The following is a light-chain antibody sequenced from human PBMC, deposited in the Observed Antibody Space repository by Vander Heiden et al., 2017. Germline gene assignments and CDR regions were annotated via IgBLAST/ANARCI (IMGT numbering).Light chain of an antibody. Sequence: IVLTPSPGTLSLSPGERATLSCRARQSGSSSYLAWYQQKPGQAPRLLIYGASSRATGIPDRFSGSRSGTDFTFSISSLEPEDLAVYYCQQYGSAPRTFGEGTKVEIK. CDR2: GAS. J-gene: IGKJ1*01. V-gene: IGKV3-20*01. CDR1: QSGSSSY. CDR3: QQYGSAPRT.